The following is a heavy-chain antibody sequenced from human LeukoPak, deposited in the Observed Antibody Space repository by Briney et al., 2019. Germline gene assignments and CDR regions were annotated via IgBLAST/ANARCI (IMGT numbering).Heavy chain of an antibody. CDR1: GYSITNYL. CDR3: ARRSIAVAGIDH. V-gene: IGHV5-51*01. D-gene: IGHD6-19*01. CDR2: IYPGDSDT. Sequence: GEFLKISCKGSGYSITNYLNGWGRQMPGGGLGWMGIIYPGDSDTRYSPSFQGQVTISADKSISTAYLQWSSLKASDTAMYYCARRSIAVAGIDHWGRGTLVTVSS. J-gene: IGHJ5*02.